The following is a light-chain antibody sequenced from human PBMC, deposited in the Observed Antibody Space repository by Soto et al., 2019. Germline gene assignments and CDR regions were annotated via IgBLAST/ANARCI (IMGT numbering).Light chain of an antibody. CDR3: QQSYRTPLT. CDR2: AAS. Sequence: DIQMPQSPSSLSASVGDSVTITCRASQSISPYLNWYQQRLGKAPKLLLSAASNLQSGVPSRFSGSGAGTDFTLTITSLQPEDFATYYCQQSYRTPLTFGQGTKLEIE. CDR1: QSISPY. J-gene: IGKJ2*01. V-gene: IGKV1-39*01.